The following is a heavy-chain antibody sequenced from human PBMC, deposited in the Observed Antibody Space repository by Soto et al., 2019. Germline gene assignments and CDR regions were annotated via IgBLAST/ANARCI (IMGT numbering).Heavy chain of an antibody. V-gene: IGHV4-30-2*01. CDR1: GGSISSGGYS. D-gene: IGHD3-16*02. Sequence: SETLSLTCAVPGGSISSGGYSWSWIRQPPGKGLEWIGYIYHSGSTYYNPSLKSRVTISVDRSKNQFSLKLSSVTAADTAVYYCAREALGGMDVWGQGTTVTVSS. CDR2: IYHSGST. J-gene: IGHJ6*02. CDR3: AREALGGMDV.